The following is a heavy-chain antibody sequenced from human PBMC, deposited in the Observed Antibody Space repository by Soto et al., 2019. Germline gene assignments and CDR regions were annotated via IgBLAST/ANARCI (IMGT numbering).Heavy chain of an antibody. CDR2: ISGSGGST. CDR3: AKDYFGYCSSTSCSFDY. V-gene: IGHV3-23*01. J-gene: IGHJ4*02. D-gene: IGHD2-2*01. CDR1: GFTFSSYA. Sequence: GGSLRLSCAASGFTFSSYAMSWVRQAPGKGLEWVSAISGSGGSTYYADSVKGRFTISRGNSKNTLYLQMNSLRAEDTAVYYCAKDYFGYCSSTSCSFDYWGQGTLVTVSS.